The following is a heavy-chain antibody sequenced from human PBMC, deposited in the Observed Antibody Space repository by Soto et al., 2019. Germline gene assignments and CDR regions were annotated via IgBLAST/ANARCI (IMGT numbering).Heavy chain of an antibody. CDR3: ARDRLIATAGTARHYFGLVV. CDR1: GGSIRSGGYY. Sequence: SETLSLTCTVSGGSIRSGGYYWSWVRQNPRRGLEWIGNIYYSGNTYYNPSLKSRLTISVDTSKNQFSLNLSSVTAADTAVYYCARDRLIATAGTARHYFGLVVWDPGTLLTVSS. J-gene: IGHJ6*02. CDR2: IYYSGNT. V-gene: IGHV4-31*03. D-gene: IGHD2-21*01.